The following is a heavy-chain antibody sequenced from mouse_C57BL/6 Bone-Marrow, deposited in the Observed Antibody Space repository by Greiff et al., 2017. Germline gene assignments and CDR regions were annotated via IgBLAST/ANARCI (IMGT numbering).Heavy chain of an antibody. J-gene: IGHJ3*01. CDR3: TTRVNLLLRYPFAY. D-gene: IGHD1-1*01. Sequence: VQLKQSGAELVRPGASVKLSCTASGFNIKDDYMHWVKQRPEQGLEWIGWIDPENGDTEYASKFQGKATITADTSSNTAYLQLSSLTSEDTAVYYCTTRVNLLLRYPFAYWGQGTLVTVSA. V-gene: IGHV14-4*01. CDR1: GFNIKDDY. CDR2: IDPENGDT.